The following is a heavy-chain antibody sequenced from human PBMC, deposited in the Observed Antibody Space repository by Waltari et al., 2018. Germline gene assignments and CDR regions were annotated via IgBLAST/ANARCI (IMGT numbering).Heavy chain of an antibody. CDR1: GYSFTGYY. Sequence: QEQLVQSGAEVRKPGAAVKVSCKATGYSFTGYYKHGVRPAPGQGLEWLGWINPNSAGTDYAQKFQGRVTMTRDTSSHTVYMELSRLTSDDSAVYYCARGGVSYYDFWTGYYPYMDVWGKGTTVTISS. J-gene: IGHJ6*03. V-gene: IGHV1-2*02. CDR3: ARGGVSYYDFWTGYYPYMDV. CDR2: INPNSAGT. D-gene: IGHD3-3*01.